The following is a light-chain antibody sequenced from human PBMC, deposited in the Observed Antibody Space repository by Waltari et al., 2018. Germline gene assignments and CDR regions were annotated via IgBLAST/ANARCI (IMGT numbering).Light chain of an antibody. CDR3: AAWDDNLAWV. V-gene: IGLV1-44*01. J-gene: IGLJ3*02. CDR2: SHN. Sequence: QSVLTQPPSASGTPGPRVTIPCSGSSPTPGSPPINWYQQRPGTAPKLLIYSHNQRPSGVPDRFSGSKSGTSASLTISGLQSQDEGDYYCAAWDDNLAWVFGGGTRLTVL. CDR1: SPTPGSPP.